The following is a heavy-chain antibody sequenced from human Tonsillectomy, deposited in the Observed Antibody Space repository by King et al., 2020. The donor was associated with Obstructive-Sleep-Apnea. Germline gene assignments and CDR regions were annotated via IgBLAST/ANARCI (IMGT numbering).Heavy chain of an antibody. V-gene: IGHV4-39*06. D-gene: IGHD3-22*01. Sequence: RLQLQESGPGLVKPSETLSLSCSVSDDSISSSSFYWGWIRQPPGKGLEWIGSIYYSGSTYYNPSLKSRVTMSVDTSKNQFSLKLSSVTAADTAVYYCVRDHYSDSSGYNVGDYGMDVWGQGTTVTVSS. CDR2: IYYSGST. CDR3: VRDHYSDSSGYNVGDYGMDV. CDR1: DDSISSSSFY. J-gene: IGHJ6*02.